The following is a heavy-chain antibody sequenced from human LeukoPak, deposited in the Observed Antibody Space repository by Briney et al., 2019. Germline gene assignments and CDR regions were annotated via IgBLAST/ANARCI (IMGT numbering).Heavy chain of an antibody. CDR1: GGSISSGGYY. D-gene: IGHD3-22*01. V-gene: IGHV4-31*03. CDR3: ARAQYYYDSSGYPMDHFDY. J-gene: IGHJ4*02. CDR2: IYYSGST. Sequence: SETLSLTCTVSGGSISSGGYYWSWIRQHPGKGLEWIGYIYYSGSTYYNPSLKSRVTISVDTSKNQFSLKLSSVTAADTAVYYCARAQYYYDSSGYPMDHFDYWGQGTLVTVSS.